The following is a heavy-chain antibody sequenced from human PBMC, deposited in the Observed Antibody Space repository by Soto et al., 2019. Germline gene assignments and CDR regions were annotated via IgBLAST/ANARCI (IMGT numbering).Heavy chain of an antibody. D-gene: IGHD5-18*01. J-gene: IGHJ4*02. V-gene: IGHV4-38-2*02. Sequence: SETLSLTCTVSGYSISNGYYWGWIRQSPEKGLEWIGTIYHSGTTYYNPSLKSRVVMSIDTSKNQFSLNLKSVTAADTAVYYCVRDRYSYGPEVGKWGQGTLVTVSS. CDR3: VRDRYSYGPEVGK. CDR2: IYHSGTT. CDR1: GYSISNGYY.